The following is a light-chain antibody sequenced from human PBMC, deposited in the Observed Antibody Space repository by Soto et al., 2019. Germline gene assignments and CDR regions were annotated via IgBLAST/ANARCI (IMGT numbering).Light chain of an antibody. V-gene: IGKV3-15*01. Sequence: EVVMTQSPATLSVSPGESATLSCRASQSISSNKLAWYQQKPGQAPRILLFGVSNRATGIPARFSGSGSGTDFSLTISSLQSEDFAVYYCQQYDYWPRTFGQGTKVEVK. CDR2: GVS. J-gene: IGKJ1*01. CDR1: QSISSN. CDR3: QQYDYWPRT.